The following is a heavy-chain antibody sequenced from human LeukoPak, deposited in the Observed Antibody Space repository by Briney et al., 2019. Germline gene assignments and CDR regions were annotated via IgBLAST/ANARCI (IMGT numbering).Heavy chain of an antibody. CDR3: TTAHGDLDFDY. J-gene: IGHJ4*02. CDR2: IKSKTDGGTT. V-gene: IGHV3-15*01. D-gene: IGHD4-17*01. CDR1: GFTFSNAW. Sequence: GALRLSCAASGFTFSNAWMSWVRQAPGKGLEWVGPIKSKTDGGTTDYAAPVKGRFTISRDDSKNTLYLQMNSLKTEDTAVYYCTTAHGDLDFDYWGQGTLVTVSS.